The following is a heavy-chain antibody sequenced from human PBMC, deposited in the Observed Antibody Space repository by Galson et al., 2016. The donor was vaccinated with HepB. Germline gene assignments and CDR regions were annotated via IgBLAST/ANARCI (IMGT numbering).Heavy chain of an antibody. CDR2: VSNDGNSK. V-gene: IGHV3-30*03. CDR1: GFTFSYWP. Sequence: SLRLSCAASGFTFSYWPMHWVRQAPDKGLEWVAIVSNDGNSKYYADSVKGRFTISRANFNNTLFLQMNSLRAEDTAVYYCARGNGGKASLDYWGQGTLVTVSS. CDR3: ARGNGGKASLDY. J-gene: IGHJ4*02. D-gene: IGHD4-23*01.